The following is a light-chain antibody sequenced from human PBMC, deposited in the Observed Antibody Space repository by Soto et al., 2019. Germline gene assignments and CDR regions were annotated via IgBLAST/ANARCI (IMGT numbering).Light chain of an antibody. V-gene: IGLV3-1*01. CDR2: QDS. Sequence: SYELTQPPSVSVSPGQTASITCSGDKLGDKYACWYQQKPGQSPVLVIYQDSKRPSGIPERLSGSNSGNTATLTISGTQAMDEADYYCQAWDSRYVVFGGGTKVTVL. J-gene: IGLJ2*01. CDR3: QAWDSRYVV. CDR1: KLGDKY.